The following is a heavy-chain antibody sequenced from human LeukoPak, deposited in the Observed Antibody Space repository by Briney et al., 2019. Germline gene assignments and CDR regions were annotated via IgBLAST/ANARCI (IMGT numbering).Heavy chain of an antibody. V-gene: IGHV3-30*18. CDR1: GFTFSSYV. CDR3: AKLISSWHTLDY. J-gene: IGHJ4*02. D-gene: IGHD6-13*01. CDR2: ISYAGNNE. Sequence: GGSLRLSCAASGFTFSSYVMHWVRQAPGKGLEWVAVISYAGNNEYYADSVKGRFTISRDNSKNTLYLQMNSLRAEDTAVYYCAKLISSWHTLDYWGQGTLVTVSS.